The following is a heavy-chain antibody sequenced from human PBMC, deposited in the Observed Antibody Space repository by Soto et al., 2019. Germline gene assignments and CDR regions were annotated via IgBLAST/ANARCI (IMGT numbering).Heavy chain of an antibody. CDR1: GLTFSSYD. J-gene: IGHJ2*01. D-gene: IGHD1-1*01. Sequence: EVQLVESGGGLVQPGGSLRLSCAASGLTFSSYDMHWVRQVTGKGLEWVSAISSGGDTYYLGSVKGRFTISRENAKNSLYLQMNSLRAEDTAVYYCAKESIQRGTWYYDLWGRGTLVTVSS. CDR3: AKESIQRGTWYYDL. V-gene: IGHV3-13*01. CDR2: ISSGGDT.